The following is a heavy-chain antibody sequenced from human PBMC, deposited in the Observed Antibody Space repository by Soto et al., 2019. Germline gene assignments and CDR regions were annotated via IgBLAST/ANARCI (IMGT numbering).Heavy chain of an antibody. CDR2: ISSDGNNQ. V-gene: IGHV3-30*18. Sequence: QVQLVESGGGVVQPGTSLRLSCAASGFTSSSFVIHWVRQAPGKGLEWLAVISSDGNNQYYADSVKGRFTISRYNSKRTLYLQVNSLRAEDTAVYFCAKERVVLGAFDMWGQGTMVTVS. CDR1: GFTSSSFV. CDR3: AKERVVLGAFDM. J-gene: IGHJ3*02. D-gene: IGHD2-15*01.